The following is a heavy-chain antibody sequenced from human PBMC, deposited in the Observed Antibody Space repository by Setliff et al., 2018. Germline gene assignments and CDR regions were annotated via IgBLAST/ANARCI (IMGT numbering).Heavy chain of an antibody. CDR2: SRNKANSYTT. J-gene: IGHJ4*02. D-gene: IGHD1-20*01. CDR3: TRAQYSSNWNEIGYFDF. CDR1: GFTVSGNY. V-gene: IGHV3-72*01. Sequence: GGSLRLSCAGSGFTVSGNYMDWVRQAPGKGLEWVGRSRNKANSYTTEYAASVKGRFTISRDDSKSIAYLHMNSLKIEDTGVYYCTRAQYSSNWNEIGYFDFWGQGALVTVSS.